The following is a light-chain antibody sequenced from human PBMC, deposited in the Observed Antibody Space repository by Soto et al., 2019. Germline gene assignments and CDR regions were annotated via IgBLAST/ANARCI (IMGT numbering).Light chain of an antibody. J-gene: IGLJ1*01. CDR3: SSYTSSSTLYV. Sequence: QSALTQPASVSGSPGQSITISCSGTSSDVGGYNYVSWYQQHPGKAPKLMIYDVSNRPSGVSNRFSGSKSGNTASLTISGLQAEEEAEYYCSSYTSSSTLYVFGTGTKLTGL. V-gene: IGLV2-14*01. CDR2: DVS. CDR1: SSDVGGYNY.